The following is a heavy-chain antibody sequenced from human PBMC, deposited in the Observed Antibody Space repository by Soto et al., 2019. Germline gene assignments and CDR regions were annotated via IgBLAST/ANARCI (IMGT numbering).Heavy chain of an antibody. CDR2: ISRTSNTI. V-gene: IGHV3-48*02. Sequence: PGGSLRLSCAASGFTFSTYSMNWVRQAPGKGLEWVSYISRTSNTIFYADSVKGRFTISRDNAKNSLYLQMNSLRDDDMAVYYCARDRGEIAVADRHYYYGMDVWGQGTTVTVSS. CDR3: ARDRGEIAVADRHYYYGMDV. CDR1: GFTFSTYS. D-gene: IGHD6-19*01. J-gene: IGHJ6*02.